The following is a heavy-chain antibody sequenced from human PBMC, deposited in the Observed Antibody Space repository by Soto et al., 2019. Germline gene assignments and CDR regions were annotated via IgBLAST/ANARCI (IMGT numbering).Heavy chain of an antibody. Sequence: QVQLVESGGGLVKPGGSLRLSCAASGFTFSDYYMSWIRQAPGKGLEWVSYISSSGSTIYYADSVKGRFTISRDNAKNSLYLKRNSLRAEDPAVYYCAREPLTGTTYYYYYGMDVWGQGTTVTVSS. CDR3: AREPLTGTTYYYYYGMDV. CDR2: ISSSGSTI. CDR1: GFTFSDYY. V-gene: IGHV3-11*01. D-gene: IGHD1-20*01. J-gene: IGHJ6*02.